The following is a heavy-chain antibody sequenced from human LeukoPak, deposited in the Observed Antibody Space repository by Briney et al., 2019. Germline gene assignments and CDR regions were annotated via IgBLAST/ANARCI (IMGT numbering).Heavy chain of an antibody. Sequence: GGSLRLSCAASGFTFSSYDMNWVRQAPGKGLEWVSSISSTSNYINYADSVKGRFTISRDNARSSLFLQMNSLRVEDTAVYYCARTLFGAYNWFGPWGQGALVTVSS. D-gene: IGHD3-3*01. CDR3: ARTLFGAYNWFGP. J-gene: IGHJ5*02. V-gene: IGHV3-21*01. CDR1: GFTFSSYD. CDR2: ISSTSNYI.